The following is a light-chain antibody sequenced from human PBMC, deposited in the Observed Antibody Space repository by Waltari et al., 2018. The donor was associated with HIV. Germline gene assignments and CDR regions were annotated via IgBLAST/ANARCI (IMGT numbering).Light chain of an antibody. Sequence: SYVLTQPPSVSVAPGQTARITWGGNNIGSKNVHWYQQKPRQAPVLVVFNGGDRPSGIPQRLSGSSSENTATLTISRVEVGDEADYYCQVWDSSSDHPGVFGSGTKVTVL. J-gene: IGLJ1*01. CDR1: NIGSKN. CDR3: QVWDSSSDHPGV. V-gene: IGLV3-21*02. CDR2: NGG.